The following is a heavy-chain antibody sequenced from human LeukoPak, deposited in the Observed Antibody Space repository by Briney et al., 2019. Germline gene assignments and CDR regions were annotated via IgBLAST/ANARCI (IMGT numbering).Heavy chain of an antibody. CDR2: ISGSGGST. CDR1: GFTFSSYA. J-gene: IGHJ4*02. Sequence: GGSLRLSCAASGFTFSSYAMRWVRQVPGKGLEWVSAISGSGGSTYYADSVKGRFTISRDNSIDTVYLQMNSLRAEDTAIYYCTKGQRANSGYFYFDYWGQGTLVTVSS. CDR3: TKGQRANSGYFYFDY. D-gene: IGHD3-22*01. V-gene: IGHV3-23*01.